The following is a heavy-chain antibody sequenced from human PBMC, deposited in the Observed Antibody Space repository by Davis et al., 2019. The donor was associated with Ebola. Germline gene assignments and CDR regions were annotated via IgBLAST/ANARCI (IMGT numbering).Heavy chain of an antibody. J-gene: IGHJ1*01. Sequence: SETLSLTCSVSGASITSAHYYWNWIRLHSEKGLEWLGEIHRDGGGTTYNPSLKSRATMSVDTSEGQFSLRLTSVTDADTAVYFCARGRDRNNFFNAYYASDIWGQGTQVIVSS. CDR2: IHRDGGGT. V-gene: IGHV4-31*03. D-gene: IGHD3-3*01. CDR3: ARGRDRNNFFNAYYASDI. CDR1: GASITSAHYY.